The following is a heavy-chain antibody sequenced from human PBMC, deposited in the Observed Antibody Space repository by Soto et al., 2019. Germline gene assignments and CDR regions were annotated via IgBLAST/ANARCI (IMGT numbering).Heavy chain of an antibody. J-gene: IGHJ4*02. Sequence: GESLKSSCKASGYSITSYWIAWVRQMPGQGLEWMGIIFPDDSDTRYSPSFQGQVTISADKSIRTAYVQWSSLKASDTAMYYCTRGGVATRTFDYWGQGTLVTVSS. D-gene: IGHD3-3*01. V-gene: IGHV5-51*01. CDR1: GYSITSYW. CDR2: IFPDDSDT. CDR3: TRGGVATRTFDY.